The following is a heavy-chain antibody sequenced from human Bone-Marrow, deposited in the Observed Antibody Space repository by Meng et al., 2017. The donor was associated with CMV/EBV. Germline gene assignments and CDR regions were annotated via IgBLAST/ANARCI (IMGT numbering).Heavy chain of an antibody. CDR2: IYYSGST. V-gene: IGHV4-59*08. D-gene: IGHD2-21*01. J-gene: IGHJ4*02. CDR1: GGSISSYY. Sequence: SETLSLTCTVSGGSISSYYWNWIRQPPGKGLEWIGYIYYSGSTNYSPSLKSRVTISVDTSKNQFSLKLSSVTAADTAVYYCARRGVEVNFDYWGQGTLVTVSS. CDR3: ARRGVEVNFDY.